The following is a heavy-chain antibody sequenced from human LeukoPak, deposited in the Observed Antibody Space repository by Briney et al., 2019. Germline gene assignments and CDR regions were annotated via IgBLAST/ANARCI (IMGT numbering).Heavy chain of an antibody. Sequence: GASVKVSCKASGYTFTSYAMHWVRQAPGQRLEWMGWINAGNGNTKYSQEFQGRVTMTTDTSTSTASMELRSLRSDDTAVYYCARGGRWELPRPYAFDMWGQGTMVTVSS. CDR2: INAGNGNT. V-gene: IGHV1-3*01. D-gene: IGHD1-26*01. CDR1: GYTFTSYA. J-gene: IGHJ3*02. CDR3: ARGGRWELPRPYAFDM.